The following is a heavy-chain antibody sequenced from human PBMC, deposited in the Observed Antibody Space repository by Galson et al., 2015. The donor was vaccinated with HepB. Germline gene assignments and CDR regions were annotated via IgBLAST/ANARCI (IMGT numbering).Heavy chain of an antibody. V-gene: IGHV3-30*18. D-gene: IGHD3-10*01. CDR1: GFTFSSYG. J-gene: IGHJ5*02. CDR2: ISYDGSNK. CDR3: AKGADYYGSGSYPSRFDP. Sequence: SLRLSCAASGFTFSSYGMHWVRQAPGKGLEWVAVISYDGSNKYYADSAKGRFTISRDNSKNTLYLQMNSLRAEDTAVYYCAKGADYYGSGSYPSRFDPWGQGTLVTVSS.